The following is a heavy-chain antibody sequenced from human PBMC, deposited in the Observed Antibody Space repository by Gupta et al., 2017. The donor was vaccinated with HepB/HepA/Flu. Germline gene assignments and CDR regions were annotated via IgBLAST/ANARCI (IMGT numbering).Heavy chain of an antibody. CDR3: ARRGPSVWTYFDV. V-gene: IGHV4-39*01. Sequence: QLQLQESGPGLVKPSETLSLTCTVPGDSISSNSYFWGWIRQPPEKGLEWIGSIKYTGSTSYNPSLKSRVTISVDVSKNQFSLRLTSVTAADTAVYYCARRGPSVWTYFDVWGKGALVTVAS. J-gene: IGHJ4*02. CDR1: GDSISSNSYF. D-gene: IGHD1-1*01. CDR2: IKYTGST.